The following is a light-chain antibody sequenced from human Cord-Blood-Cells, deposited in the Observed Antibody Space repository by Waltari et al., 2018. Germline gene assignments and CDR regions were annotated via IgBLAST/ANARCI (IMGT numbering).Light chain of an antibody. J-gene: IGKJ1*01. CDR2: AAS. V-gene: IGKV1-8*01. CDR3: QQYYSYPRT. CDR1: QGISSY. Sequence: AIRMTQSLSSISASTGDRVKITCRASQGISSYLAWYQQKPGKDPKLLIYAASTLQSGVPSRFSGSGSGTDFTLTISCLQSEDFATYYCQQYYSYPRTLGQGTKVELK.